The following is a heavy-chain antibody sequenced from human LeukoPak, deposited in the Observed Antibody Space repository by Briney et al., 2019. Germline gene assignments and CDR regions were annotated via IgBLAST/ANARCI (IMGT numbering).Heavy chain of an antibody. CDR3: ATDFWSGTNIIDY. D-gene: IGHD3-3*01. CDR2: IHYSGST. CDR1: GGSFSSYY. V-gene: IGHV4-59*08. Sequence: PSETLSLTCAVYGGSFSSYYWSWIRQTPGKGPEGIAYIHYSGSTNYNPSLKSRVTISVDTSKNQFSLKLSSVTAADTAVYYCATDFWSGTNIIDYWGQGTLVTVSS. J-gene: IGHJ4*02.